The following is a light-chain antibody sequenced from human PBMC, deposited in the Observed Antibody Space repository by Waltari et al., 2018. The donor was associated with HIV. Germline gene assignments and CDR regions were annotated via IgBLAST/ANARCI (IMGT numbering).Light chain of an antibody. CDR2: RDN. V-gene: IGLV1-47*01. Sequence: QSVLTQQPSASGTPGQRVTISCSGTTSNVGSNFVSWYQQLPGTAPKLLIYRDNRRPSGVPDRFSGSKSGASASLAISGLRSEDEGDYYCATWDGSLGGFYVFGAGTKVTVL. CDR3: ATWDGSLGGFYV. J-gene: IGLJ1*01. CDR1: TSNVGSNF.